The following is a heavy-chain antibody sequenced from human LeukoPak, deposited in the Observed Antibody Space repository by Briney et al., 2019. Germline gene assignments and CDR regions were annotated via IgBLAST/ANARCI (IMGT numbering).Heavy chain of an antibody. D-gene: IGHD2-2*01. CDR3: AREVEYCSSTSCSNWFDP. CDR2: INPNSGGT. J-gene: IGHJ5*02. CDR1: EYTFTGYY. Sequence: GASVKVSCKASEYTFTGYYMHWVRQAPGQGLEWMGRINPNSGGTNYAQKFQGRVTMTRDTSISTAYMELSRLRSDDTAVYYCAREVEYCSSTSCSNWFDPWGQGTLVTVSS. V-gene: IGHV1-2*06.